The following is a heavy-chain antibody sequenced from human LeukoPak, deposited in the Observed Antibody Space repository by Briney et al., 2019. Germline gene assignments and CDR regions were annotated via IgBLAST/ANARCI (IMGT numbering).Heavy chain of an antibody. Sequence: SVKVSCKASGGTFSSYTISWVRQAPGQGLEWMGGIIPILGIANYAQKFQGRVTITADKSTSTAYMELSSLRSEDTAVYYCASTFGYCSSTSCSAFDYWGQGTLVTVSS. CDR3: ASTFGYCSSTSCSAFDY. CDR2: IIPILGIA. J-gene: IGHJ4*02. D-gene: IGHD2-2*01. CDR1: GGTFSSYT. V-gene: IGHV1-69*02.